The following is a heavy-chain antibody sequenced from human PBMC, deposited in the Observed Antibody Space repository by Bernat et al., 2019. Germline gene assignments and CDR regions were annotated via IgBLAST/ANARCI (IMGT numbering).Heavy chain of an antibody. J-gene: IGHJ4*02. CDR2: ISSSGSTI. CDR3: ARDQRPHYYDSSGYQAYYFAY. V-gene: IGHV3-11*01. Sequence: QVQLVESGGGLVKPGGSLRLSCAASGFTFSDYYMSWIRQAPGKGLEWGSYISSSGSTIYYADSVEGRFTISRDNAKNSLYLQMNSLRAEDTAVYYCARDQRPHYYDSSGYQAYYFAYWGQGTLVTVSS. D-gene: IGHD3-22*01. CDR1: GFTFSDYY.